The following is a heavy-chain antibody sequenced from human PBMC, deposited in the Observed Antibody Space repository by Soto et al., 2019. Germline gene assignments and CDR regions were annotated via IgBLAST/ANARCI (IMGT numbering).Heavy chain of an antibody. Sequence: GESLKISCKASGFTFTSYWIAWVRQMPGKGLEWMGIIYPGDSNTSYSPSFQGQVTISADKSINTAYLQWSSLKASDTAMYYCAKHEGYCSSTTCSNFDYWGQGTLVTVPQ. CDR1: GFTFTSYW. V-gene: IGHV5-51*01. CDR2: IYPGDSNT. CDR3: AKHEGYCSSTTCSNFDY. D-gene: IGHD2-2*01. J-gene: IGHJ4*02.